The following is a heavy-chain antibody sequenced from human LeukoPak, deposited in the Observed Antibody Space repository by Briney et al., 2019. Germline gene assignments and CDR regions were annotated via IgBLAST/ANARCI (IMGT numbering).Heavy chain of an antibody. CDR1: GFTFSDHH. V-gene: IGHV3-72*01. CDR2: SRNKANGYST. CDR3: TRLFYYGSSGYYPDH. J-gene: IGHJ4*02. Sequence: GGSLRLSCAVSGFTFSDHHMDWVRQAPGKGLEWIGRSRNKANGYSTVYAASVKGRFPFSRDDPQNSLSLQMNSLKTEDTAVYYCTRLFYYGSSGYYPDHWGQGTLVTVSS. D-gene: IGHD3-22*01.